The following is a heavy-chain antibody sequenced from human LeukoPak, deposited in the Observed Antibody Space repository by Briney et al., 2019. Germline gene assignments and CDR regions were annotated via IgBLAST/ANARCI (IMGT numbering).Heavy chain of an antibody. J-gene: IGHJ4*02. CDR1: GGSISSSNW. D-gene: IGHD3-22*01. V-gene: IGHV4-4*02. Sequence: SGTLSLTCAVSGGSISSSNWWSWVRQPPGKGLEWIGEIYHSGSTNYNPSLKSRVTISVDKSKNQFSLKLSSVTAAGTAVYYCARLAAENYYDSSGYLDYWGQGTLVTVSS. CDR2: IYHSGST. CDR3: ARLAAENYYDSSGYLDY.